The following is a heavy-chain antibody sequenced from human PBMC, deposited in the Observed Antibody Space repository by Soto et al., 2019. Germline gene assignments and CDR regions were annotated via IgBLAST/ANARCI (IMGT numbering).Heavy chain of an antibody. J-gene: IGHJ6*02. Sequence: SETLSLTCAVYGGSFSGYYWSWIRQPPGKGLEWIGEINNSGSTNYNPSLKSRVTIPVDTSKNQFSLKLSSVTAADTAVYYCARGLALGDDIFTGYPLYYYYYGMDVWGQGTTVTVSS. D-gene: IGHD3-9*01. CDR1: GGSFSGYY. CDR3: ARGLALGDDIFTGYPLYYYYYGMDV. CDR2: INNSGST. V-gene: IGHV4-34*01.